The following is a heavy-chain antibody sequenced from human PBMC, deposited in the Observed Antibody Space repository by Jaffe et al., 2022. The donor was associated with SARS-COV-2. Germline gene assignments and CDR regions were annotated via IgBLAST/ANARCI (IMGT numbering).Heavy chain of an antibody. Sequence: EVQLVESGGGLVKPGGSLRLSCAASGFTFSGYTMNWVRQAPGKGLEWVSSIRSSSTYINYADSVKGRFIISRDNAKNSLYLQMNSLRAEDTAVYYCARAVVGVSNWFDPWGQGTLVTVSS. CDR3: ARAVVGVSNWFDP. D-gene: IGHD2-8*01. CDR1: GFTFSGYT. V-gene: IGHV3-21*01. CDR2: IRSSSTYI. J-gene: IGHJ5*02.